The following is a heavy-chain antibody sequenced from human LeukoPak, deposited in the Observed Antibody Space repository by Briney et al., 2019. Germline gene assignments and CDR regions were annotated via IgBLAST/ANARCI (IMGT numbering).Heavy chain of an antibody. CDR2: ISAYNGNT. D-gene: IGHD3-16*02. CDR1: GYTFTSYG. Sequence: GASVKVSCKASGYTFTSYGISWVRQAPGQGLEWMGWISAYNGNTNYAQKLQGRVTMTTDTSTSTAYMELRSLRSDDTAVYYCARDLRIMITFGGVIVMGYWGQGTLVTVSS. CDR3: ARDLRIMITFGGVIVMGY. V-gene: IGHV1-18*01. J-gene: IGHJ4*02.